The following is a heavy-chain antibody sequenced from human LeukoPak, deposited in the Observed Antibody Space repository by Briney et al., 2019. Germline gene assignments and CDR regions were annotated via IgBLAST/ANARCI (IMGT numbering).Heavy chain of an antibody. CDR2: ISGSGGST. V-gene: IGHV3-23*01. CDR1: GFTFSSYA. Sequence: GGSLRLSCAASGFTFSSYAMSWVRQAPGKGLEWVSAISGSGGSTYYADSVKGRFTISRDNAKNSLYLQMNSLRAEDTAVYYCARDGESSSSWYVGYYYYYMDVWGKGTTVTVSS. CDR3: ARDGESSSSWYVGYYYYYMDV. D-gene: IGHD6-13*01. J-gene: IGHJ6*03.